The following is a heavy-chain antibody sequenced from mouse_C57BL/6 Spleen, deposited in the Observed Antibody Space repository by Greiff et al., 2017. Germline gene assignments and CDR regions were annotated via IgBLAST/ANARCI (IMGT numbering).Heavy chain of an antibody. J-gene: IGHJ3*01. CDR3: AGAPWFAY. Sequence: EVKLVESGGGLVKPGGSLKLSCAASGFTFSDYGMHWVRQAPEKGLEWVAYISSGSSTIYYADTVKGRFTISRDNAKNTLFLQMTSLGAEDTAMYYCAGAPWFAYWGQGTLVTVSA. V-gene: IGHV5-17*01. CDR2: ISSGSSTI. CDR1: GFTFSDYG.